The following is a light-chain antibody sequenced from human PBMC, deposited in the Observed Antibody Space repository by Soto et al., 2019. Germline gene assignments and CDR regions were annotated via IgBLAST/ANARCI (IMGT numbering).Light chain of an antibody. J-gene: IGLJ1*01. V-gene: IGLV2-23*01. Sequence: QSALTQPASVSGSPGQSITISCTGTSSDVGSYNLVSWYQQHPGKAPKLMIYEGSKRPSGVSNRFSGSKSGNTASLTISGLQAGDEADYYCCSYAGSSTLVFGTGTKVTVL. CDR3: CSYAGSSTLV. CDR1: SSDVGSYNL. CDR2: EGS.